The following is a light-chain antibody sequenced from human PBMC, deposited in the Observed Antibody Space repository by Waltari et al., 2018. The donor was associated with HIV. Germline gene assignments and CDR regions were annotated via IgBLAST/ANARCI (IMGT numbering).Light chain of an antibody. CDR1: ALSKQY. CDR2: KDT. CDR3: QSADTTGSLYV. J-gene: IGLJ1*01. V-gene: IGLV3-25*03. Sequence: SYDLTQPPSVSVYPGQTARITCPGTALSKQYAYWYQQKPGQAPVLLIYKDTERPSGIPERFSGSSSGTTVTLTISGVQAEDEADYYCQSADTTGSLYVFGTGTKVTV.